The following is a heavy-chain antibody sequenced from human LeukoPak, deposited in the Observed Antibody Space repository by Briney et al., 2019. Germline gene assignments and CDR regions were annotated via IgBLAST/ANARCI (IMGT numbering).Heavy chain of an antibody. D-gene: IGHD1-26*01. CDR3: ARGSYSGSYWFDY. V-gene: IGHV4-30-2*01. Sequence: SQTLSLTCAVSGGSISSGGYSWSWIRQPPGKGLEWIGYIYHSGSTYYNPSLKSRVTISVDRSKNQFSLKLSSVTAADTAVYYCARGSYSGSYWFDYWGQATLVTVSS. CDR1: GGSISSGGYS. CDR2: IYHSGST. J-gene: IGHJ4*02.